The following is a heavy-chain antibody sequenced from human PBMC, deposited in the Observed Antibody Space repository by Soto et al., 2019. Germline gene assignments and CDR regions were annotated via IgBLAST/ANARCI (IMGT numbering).Heavy chain of an antibody. V-gene: IGHV1-18*04. CDR3: ARAGQYCTNGVCYTHYFDY. Sequence: AASVKVSCKASGYTFTSYGISWVRQAPGQGLEWMGWISAYNGNTNYAQKLQGRVTMTTDTSTSTAYIELRSLRSDDTAVYYCARAGQYCTNGVCYTHYFDYWGQGTLVTVSS. D-gene: IGHD2-8*01. CDR2: ISAYNGNT. CDR1: GYTFTSYG. J-gene: IGHJ4*02.